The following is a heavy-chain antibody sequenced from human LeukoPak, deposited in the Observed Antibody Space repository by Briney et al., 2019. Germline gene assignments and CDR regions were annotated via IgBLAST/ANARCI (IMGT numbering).Heavy chain of an antibody. CDR1: GGSISSYY. Sequence: SETLSLTCTVSGGSISSYYWSWIRQAAGKGLEWVGRIYATGSTNYNPSLRSRVTMSVDTSKNQFSLNRNSVTAADTAVYYCARVRYSSGWYPLDYWGQGTLVTVSS. V-gene: IGHV4-4*07. CDR3: ARVRYSSGWYPLDY. J-gene: IGHJ4*02. D-gene: IGHD6-19*01. CDR2: IYATGST.